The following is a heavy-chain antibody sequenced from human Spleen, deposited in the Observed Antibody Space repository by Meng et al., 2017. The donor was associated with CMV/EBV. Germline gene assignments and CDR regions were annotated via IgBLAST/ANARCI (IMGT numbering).Heavy chain of an antibody. CDR2: TSYDGSNK. Sequence: GESLKISCTASRFTFSSHAMHWVRQAPGKGLEWVAVTSYDGSNKYYADAVKGRFTISRDNAKNSLYLQINSLRVEDTAVYYCARDLRHYHYGMDVWGQGTTVTVSS. D-gene: IGHD6-6*01. J-gene: IGHJ6*02. CDR3: ARDLRHYHYGMDV. V-gene: IGHV3-30*04. CDR1: RFTFSSHA.